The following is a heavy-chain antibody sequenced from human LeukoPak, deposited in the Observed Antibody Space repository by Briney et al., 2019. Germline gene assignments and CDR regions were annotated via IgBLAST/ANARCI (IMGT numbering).Heavy chain of an antibody. CDR1: GGSFSGYF. Sequence: PSETLSLTCAVHGGSFSGYFWSWIRQPPGKGLEWMGEVNYGGSTNYNPSLESRLTISVDTSKKQFSLKLSSVTAADTAVYYCARGIRITMVRGVISVRFDPWGQGTLVTVSS. V-gene: IGHV4-34*01. D-gene: IGHD3-10*01. CDR2: VNYGGST. CDR3: ARGIRITMVRGVISVRFDP. J-gene: IGHJ5*02.